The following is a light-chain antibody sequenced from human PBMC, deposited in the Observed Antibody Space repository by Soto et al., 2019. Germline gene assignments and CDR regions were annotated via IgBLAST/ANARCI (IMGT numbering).Light chain of an antibody. CDR2: GIS. J-gene: IGKJ1*01. V-gene: IGKV3-20*01. Sequence: EMVMTQSPGTLSVSPGERATLSCRASQTVGRDYLAWYQHKPGQAPRLLIYGISNRATGIPDRFSGSGSGTEFTLTISRLEPEDFAVYYCQQYGSSPWTFGQGTKVDIK. CDR3: QQYGSSPWT. CDR1: QTVGRDY.